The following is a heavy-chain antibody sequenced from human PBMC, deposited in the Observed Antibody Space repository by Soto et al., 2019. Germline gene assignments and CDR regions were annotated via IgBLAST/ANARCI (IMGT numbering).Heavy chain of an antibody. CDR3: ARARSGSYSYYYYGMDV. D-gene: IGHD3-10*01. CDR2: INHSGST. V-gene: IGHV4-34*01. Sequence: SETLSLTCAVYGGSFSGYYWSWIRQPPGKGLEWIGEINHSGSTNYNPSLKSRVTISVDTSKNQFSLKLSSVTAADTAVYYCARARSGSYSYYYYGMDVWGQGTTVTVS. J-gene: IGHJ6*02. CDR1: GGSFSGYY.